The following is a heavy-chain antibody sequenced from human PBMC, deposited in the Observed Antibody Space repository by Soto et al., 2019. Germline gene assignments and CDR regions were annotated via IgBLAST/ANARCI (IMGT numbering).Heavy chain of an antibody. CDR2: INHSGST. CDR1: GGSFSGYY. J-gene: IGHJ6*02. D-gene: IGHD6-13*01. CDR3: ARGGGSSWYHYYYGMDV. V-gene: IGHV4-34*01. Sequence: PSETLSLTCAVYGGSFSGYYWSWIRQPPGKGLEWIGEINHSGSTNYNPSLKSRVTISVDTSKNQFSLKLSSVTAADTAVYYCARGGGSSWYHYYYGMDVWGQGTTVTVSS.